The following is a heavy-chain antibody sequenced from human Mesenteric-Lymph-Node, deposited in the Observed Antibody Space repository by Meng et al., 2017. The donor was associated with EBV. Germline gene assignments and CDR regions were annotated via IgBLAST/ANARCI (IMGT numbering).Heavy chain of an antibody. CDR2: ISGSGIST. Sequence: VRWLGSGGGLVKPGGSLRLSCAASGFTFRTFGMSWVRQAPGKGLEWVSSISGSGISTFYADFAKGRFTISRDNSKNTLYLQMNSLRAEDTAVYYCAKCLEFDWLPSHYWGQGTLVTVSS. CDR1: GFTFRTFG. V-gene: IGHV3-23*01. D-gene: IGHD3-9*01. CDR3: AKCLEFDWLPSHY. J-gene: IGHJ4*02.